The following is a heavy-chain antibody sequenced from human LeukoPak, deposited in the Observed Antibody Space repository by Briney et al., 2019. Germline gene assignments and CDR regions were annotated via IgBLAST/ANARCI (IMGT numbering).Heavy chain of an antibody. CDR3: ARDRWGFRSAMDA. CDR1: RFNFRTYS. J-gene: IGHJ6*02. V-gene: IGHV3-21*01. Sequence: GGSLRLSCAASRFNFRTYSMNSVRQAPGKGLEWVSSISDRSTYVYYADSVKGRFTISRDDAKNSLYLQMNSLRAEDTAVYYCARDRWGFRSAMDAWGQWTTVTVSS. D-gene: IGHD3-16*01. CDR2: ISDRSTYV.